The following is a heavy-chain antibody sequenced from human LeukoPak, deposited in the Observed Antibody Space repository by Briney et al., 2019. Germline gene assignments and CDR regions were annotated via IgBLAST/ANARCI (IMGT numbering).Heavy chain of an antibody. CDR3: ARAPDIYGSGSLSLPHDAFDI. V-gene: IGHV1-18*01. CDR2: ISAYNGNT. Sequence: RASVKVSCKASGYTFTSYGISWVRQAPGQGLEWMGWISAYNGNTNYAQKFQGRVTITADKSTSTAYMELSSLRSEDTAVYYCARAPDIYGSGSLSLPHDAFDIWGQGTMVTVSS. D-gene: IGHD3-10*01. CDR1: GYTFTSYG. J-gene: IGHJ3*02.